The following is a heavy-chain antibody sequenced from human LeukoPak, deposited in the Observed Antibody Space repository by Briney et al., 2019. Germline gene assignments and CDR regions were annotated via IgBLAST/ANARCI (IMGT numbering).Heavy chain of an antibody. J-gene: IGHJ4*02. V-gene: IGHV3-48*02. CDR1: GFTFSSYS. CDR3: ARANSILPRQLITYFHS. CDR2: VDSTTSTI. Sequence: GESLRPSCAASGFTFSSYSMNSLRQAPGKGLEWLSYVDSTTSTIYYADSVRGRFTISRDNAENSLFLQMNSLTDEDTAVYYCARANSILPRQLITYFHSWGQRTLVTVS. D-gene: IGHD2/OR15-2a*01.